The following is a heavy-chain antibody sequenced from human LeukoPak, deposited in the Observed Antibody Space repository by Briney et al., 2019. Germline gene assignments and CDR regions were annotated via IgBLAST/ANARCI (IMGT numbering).Heavy chain of an antibody. D-gene: IGHD6-13*01. Sequence: PSETLSLTCTVSGGSISSSSYYWGWIRQPPGKGLEWIGSIYYSGSTYYNPSLKSRVTISVDTSKNQFSLKLSSVTAADTAVYYCARRRYSSSWYDSDYWGQGALVTVSS. V-gene: IGHV4-39*01. J-gene: IGHJ4*02. CDR2: IYYSGST. CDR3: ARRRYSSSWYDSDY. CDR1: GGSISSSSYY.